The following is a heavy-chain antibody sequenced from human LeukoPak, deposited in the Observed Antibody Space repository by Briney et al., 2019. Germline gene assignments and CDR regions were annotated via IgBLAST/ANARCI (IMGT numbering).Heavy chain of an antibody. V-gene: IGHV3-48*04. CDR3: ARGFSYYMDV. J-gene: IGHJ6*03. Sequence: PGGSLRLSCAASGFTFSSYSMEWVRQAPGQGLEWVSYISSSSSTIYYADSVKGRFTISRDNAKNSLYLQMNSLRAEDTAVYYCARGFSYYMDVWGKGTTVTVSS. D-gene: IGHD3-3*01. CDR2: ISSSSSTI. CDR1: GFTFSSYS.